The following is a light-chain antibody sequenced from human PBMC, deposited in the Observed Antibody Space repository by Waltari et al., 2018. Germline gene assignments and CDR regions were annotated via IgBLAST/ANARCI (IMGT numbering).Light chain of an antibody. V-gene: IGLV2-14*03. CDR1: SSAVGGHNH. CDR2: DVN. Sequence: QSALTQPASVSGSPGEPITISCTDTSSAVGGHNHDSWYQHHPGKAPKLIIHDVNKRPTGVSNRFSGSKSDTTASLTISGLQAEDEADYYCNSFTDTASWVVGGGTKLTVL. CDR3: NSFTDTASWV. J-gene: IGLJ3*02.